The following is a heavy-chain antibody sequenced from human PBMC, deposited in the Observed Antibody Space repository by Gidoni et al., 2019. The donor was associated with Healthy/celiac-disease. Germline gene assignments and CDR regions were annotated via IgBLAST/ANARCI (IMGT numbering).Heavy chain of an antibody. J-gene: IGHJ4*02. D-gene: IGHD1-1*01. V-gene: IGHV3-66*02. Sequence: EVQLVESGGGLVQPGGSLRLSCAASGFTVRNNYMSWVRQAPGNGLEWVSVIYSDGSTDYADSVKGRFTISRDNSKNTLYLQMNSLRPDDTAFYYCARVAGTTRFIYWGQGTLITVSS. CDR1: GFTVRNNY. CDR2: IYSDGST. CDR3: ARVAGTTRFIY.